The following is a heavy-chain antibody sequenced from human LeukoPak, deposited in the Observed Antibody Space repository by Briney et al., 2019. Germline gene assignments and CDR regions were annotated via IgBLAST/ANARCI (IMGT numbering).Heavy chain of an antibody. CDR1: GFTFSSYA. Sequence: GGSLRLSCAASGFTFSSYAMSWVRQAPGKGLEWVSAISGSGGSTYYADSVKGWFTISRDNSKNTLYLQMNSLRAEDTAVYYCARATYYYDSSGYDFWGQGTLVTVSS. D-gene: IGHD3-22*01. CDR2: ISGSGGST. J-gene: IGHJ4*02. V-gene: IGHV3-23*01. CDR3: ARATYYYDSSGYDF.